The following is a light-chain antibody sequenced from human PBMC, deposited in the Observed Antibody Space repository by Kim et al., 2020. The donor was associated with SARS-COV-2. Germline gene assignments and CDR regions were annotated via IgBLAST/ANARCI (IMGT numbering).Light chain of an antibody. CDR1: QNINTD. CDR3: QQNYRS. J-gene: IGKJ4*01. CDR2: AAS. V-gene: IGKV1-39*01. Sequence: DIQMTQSPSSLSASVGDRVTITCRAGQNINTDLNWYQQKPGKAPKLLLSAASNLQSGVPSRFSGSGSGTDFTLTITSLQPEDFATYYCQQNYRSFGGGTKVEIK.